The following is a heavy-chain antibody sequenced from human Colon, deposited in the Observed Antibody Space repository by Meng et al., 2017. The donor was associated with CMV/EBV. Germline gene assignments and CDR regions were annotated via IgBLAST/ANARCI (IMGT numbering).Heavy chain of an antibody. CDR2: IIPIFGTA. D-gene: IGHD3-22*01. CDR1: GGTFSSHA. J-gene: IGHJ5*02. V-gene: IGHV1-69*05. CDR3: ARGAGYYDSSGYTTSLNWFDP. Sequence: SVKVSCKASGGTFSSHAISWVRQAPGQGLEWMGGIIPIFGTANYAQKFQGRVTITTDESTSTAYMELSSLRSEDTAVYYCARGAGYYDSSGYTTSLNWFDPWGQGTLVTVSS.